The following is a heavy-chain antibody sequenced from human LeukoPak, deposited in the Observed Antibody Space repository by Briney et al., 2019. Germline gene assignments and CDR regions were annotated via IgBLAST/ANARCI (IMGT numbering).Heavy chain of an antibody. CDR1: GFSFRYYA. CDR3: AKTFDSSSLDY. D-gene: IGHD3-22*01. CDR2: ISANGGST. J-gene: IGHJ4*02. Sequence: GESLRLSCPASGFSFRYYAMSWVRQAPGKGLEWVSAISANGGSTYYADFVKGRFIVSRDNSKNTLFLHMDNLRAEDTAVYFCAKTFDSSSLDYWGQGTLVTVSP. V-gene: IGHV3-23*01.